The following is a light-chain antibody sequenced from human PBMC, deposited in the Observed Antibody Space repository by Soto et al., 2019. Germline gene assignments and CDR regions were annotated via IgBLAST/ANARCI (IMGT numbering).Light chain of an antibody. CDR1: QSVSSY. CDR2: DAS. CDR3: QQRSNWPPLT. Sequence: EIVLTQSPATLSLSPGERATLSCRASQSVSSYLAGYQQKPGQAPRLLIYDASNRATGIPARFSGSGSGTDFTLTISSLEPQDFAAYYCQQRSNWPPLTFGGGTKVEIK. V-gene: IGKV3-11*01. J-gene: IGKJ4*01.